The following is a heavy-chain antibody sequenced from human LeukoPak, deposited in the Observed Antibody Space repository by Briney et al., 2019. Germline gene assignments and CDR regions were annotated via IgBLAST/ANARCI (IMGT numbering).Heavy chain of an antibody. CDR2: ISYDGNNK. CDR3: AKSVASDAY. CDR1: GFSFSGYG. J-gene: IGHJ4*02. Sequence: QPGGSLRLSCAASGFSFSGYGMHWVRQAPGKGLEWVAVISYDGNNKYYADSVKGRFTISRDNSKNTLYLQMNSLRPEDTAVYYCAKSVASDAYWGQGTLVTVSS. V-gene: IGHV3-30*18. D-gene: IGHD5-12*01.